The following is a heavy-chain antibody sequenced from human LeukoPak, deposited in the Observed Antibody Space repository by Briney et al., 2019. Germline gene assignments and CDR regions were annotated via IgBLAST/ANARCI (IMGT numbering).Heavy chain of an antibody. CDR1: GYTYTNDG. D-gene: IGHD6-13*01. J-gene: IGHJ5*02. Sequence: ASVTVSCKASGYTYTNDGISWVRQAPGQGREWMGGIDTYSGKKNYAQKFKGRVTMTSATSTSTAYMELRSLRSDDTAVYYCARDRGIAEADSFDHWGQGTLVTVSS. V-gene: IGHV1-18*01. CDR3: ARDRGIAEADSFDH. CDR2: IDTYSGKK.